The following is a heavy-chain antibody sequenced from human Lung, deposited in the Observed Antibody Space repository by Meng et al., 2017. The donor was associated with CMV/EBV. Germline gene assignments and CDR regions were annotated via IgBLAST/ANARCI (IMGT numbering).Heavy chain of an antibody. Sequence: SHGSVSSSNWWSWVRQPPGKGLEWIGEIFRTGATNYNPSLKSRVTISVDKSNNQFSLKLTSVTAADTAVYYCGREGYFGSGNYPIDYWGQGTLVTVSS. D-gene: IGHD3-10*01. CDR1: HGSVSSSNW. CDR3: GREGYFGSGNYPIDY. V-gene: IGHV4-4*02. J-gene: IGHJ4*02. CDR2: IFRTGAT.